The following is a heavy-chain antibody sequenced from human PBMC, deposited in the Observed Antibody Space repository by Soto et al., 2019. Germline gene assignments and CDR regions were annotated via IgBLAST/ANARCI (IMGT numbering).Heavy chain of an antibody. CDR3: ARGFSSYSDH. J-gene: IGHJ4*02. D-gene: IGHD3-10*01. CDR2: MNPNTGNT. V-gene: IGHV1-8*01. Sequence: ASVKVSCKASGYTFIDYDINCVRQAAGQGLEWMGWMNPNTGNTAYAQKFQGRLTLTRDTSMSTAYMDLSSLTSEDTAVYFCARGFSSYSDHWAQGTLVTVSS. CDR1: GYTFIDYD.